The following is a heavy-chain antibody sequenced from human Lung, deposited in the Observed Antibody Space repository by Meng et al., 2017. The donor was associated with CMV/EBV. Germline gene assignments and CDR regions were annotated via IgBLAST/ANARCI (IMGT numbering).Heavy chain of an antibody. V-gene: IGHV3-9*01. Sequence: SXRLXFSVSGFIFDDYAMHWVRQAPGKGLEWVYGISWNSGSIVYTDSVKSRFTVSSDNAKNSLYLQMNSMRAEDTALYYCAKDISFSFLGFFDYWGHGTLDTVSS. CDR2: ISWNSGSI. D-gene: IGHD2/OR15-2a*01. CDR1: GFIFDDYA. J-gene: IGHJ4*01. CDR3: AKDISFSFLGFFDY.